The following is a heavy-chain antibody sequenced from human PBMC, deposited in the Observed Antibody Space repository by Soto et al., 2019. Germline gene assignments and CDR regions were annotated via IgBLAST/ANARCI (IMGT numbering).Heavy chain of an antibody. CDR3: AKDSPILHYYYSSGHYRSLDY. CDR2: ISYDGSNK. CDR1: GFTFSSYG. Sequence: GGSLRLSCAASGFTFSSYGMHWVRQAPGKGLEWVAVISYDGSNKYYADSVKGRFTISRDNSKNTLYLQMNSLRAEDTAVYYCAKDSPILHYYYSSGHYRSLDYWGQGTLVTVSS. V-gene: IGHV3-30*18. D-gene: IGHD3-22*01. J-gene: IGHJ4*02.